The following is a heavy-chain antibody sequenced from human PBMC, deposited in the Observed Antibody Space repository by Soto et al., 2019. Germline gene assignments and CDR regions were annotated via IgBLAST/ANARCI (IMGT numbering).Heavy chain of an antibody. D-gene: IGHD2-15*01. CDR2: ISYDGGNK. CDR3: ARGDREDIAVVIGVRPGEYGVDV. J-gene: IGHJ6*02. Sequence: QVQLVESGGGVVQPGRSLRLSCAASGFTFRNYAMHWVRQAPGKGLECVAVISYDGGNKFYRDYVKGRFTISRDNSKNVLYLQINSLRYEDTDVYYCARGDREDIAVVIGVRPGEYGVDVWGQGTTVTVSS. CDR1: GFTFRNYA. V-gene: IGHV3-30-3*01.